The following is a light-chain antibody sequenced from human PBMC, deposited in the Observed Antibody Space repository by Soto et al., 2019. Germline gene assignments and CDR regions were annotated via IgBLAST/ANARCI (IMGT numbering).Light chain of an antibody. V-gene: IGKV1-33*01. CDR2: DAS. CDR3: QQYDNLPPGT. CDR1: QDISNY. Sequence: DIQMTQSPSSLSASVGDRVTITCQASQDISNYLNWYQQKPGKAPKLLIYDASNLETRVPSRFSGSGSGTDFTFTISSLQPEDIATYYCQQYDNLPPGTFGQGTKLEIK. J-gene: IGKJ2*01.